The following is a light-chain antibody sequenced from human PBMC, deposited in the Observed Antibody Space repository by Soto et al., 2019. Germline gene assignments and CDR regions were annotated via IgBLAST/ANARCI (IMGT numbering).Light chain of an antibody. CDR1: QSINNC. V-gene: IGKV1-39*01. CDR3: QQTYIAPAT. CDR2: AAS. J-gene: IGKJ1*01. Sequence: DIQMTQSPSSLSASVGDRVTITCRASQSINNCLSWFQQKPGQAPKLLIYAASSLQSGVPSRFSGSGSGTYFILTIDSLKPEDFASYYCQQTYIAPATFGHGTKVGVK.